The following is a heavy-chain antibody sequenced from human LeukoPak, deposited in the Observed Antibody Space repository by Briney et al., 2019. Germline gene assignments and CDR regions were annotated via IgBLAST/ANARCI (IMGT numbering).Heavy chain of an antibody. CDR1: GGSISSYY. CDR3: ANKPLWFGESTDY. CDR2: IYYSGST. J-gene: IGHJ4*02. D-gene: IGHD3-10*01. Sequence: PSETLSLTCTVSGGSISSYYWSWIRQPPGKGLEWIGYIYYSGSTNYNPSLKSRVTISVDTSKNQFSLKLSSVTAADTAVYYCANKPLWFGESTDYWGQGTLVTVSS. V-gene: IGHV4-59*01.